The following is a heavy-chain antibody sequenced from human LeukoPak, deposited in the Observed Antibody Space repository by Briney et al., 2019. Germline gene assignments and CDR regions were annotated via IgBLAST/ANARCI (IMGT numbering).Heavy chain of an antibody. Sequence: ASVTVSCKASGYTFTGYYMHWVRQAPGQGLEWMGWINPNSGGTNYAQKFQGRVTMTRDTSISTAYMELSRLRSDDTAVYYCARVEGELEYYYYYYGMDVWGQGTTVTVSS. CDR2: INPNSGGT. D-gene: IGHD1-26*01. V-gene: IGHV1-2*02. CDR3: ARVEGELEYYYYYYGMDV. J-gene: IGHJ6*02. CDR1: GYTFTGYY.